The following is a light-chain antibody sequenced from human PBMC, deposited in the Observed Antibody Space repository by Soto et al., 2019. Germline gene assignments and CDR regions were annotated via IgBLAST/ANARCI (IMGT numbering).Light chain of an antibody. CDR2: DVS. Sequence: QSALTQPASVSGSPGQSITISCTGTRSDVGGYTYVSWYQQNPGKAPKLMIYDVSNRPSGVSNRFSGSKSGNTASLTISGLQAEDEADYYCSSYTSVSTVVFGGGTKLTVL. J-gene: IGLJ2*01. CDR3: SSYTSVSTVV. CDR1: RSDVGGYTY. V-gene: IGLV2-14*01.